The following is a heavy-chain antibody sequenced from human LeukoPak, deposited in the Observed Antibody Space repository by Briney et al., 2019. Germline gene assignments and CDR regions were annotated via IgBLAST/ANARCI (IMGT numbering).Heavy chain of an antibody. CDR2: IYHSGST. CDR1: GGSISSGGYY. D-gene: IGHD6-6*01. V-gene: IGHV4-30-2*01. J-gene: IGHJ4*02. CDR3: ARESIAARLDDY. Sequence: PSETLSLTCTVSGGSISSGGYYWSWIRQPPGKGLEWIGYIYHSGSTYYNPSLKSRVTISVDRSKNQFSLKLSSVTAADTAVYYCARESIAARLDDYWGQGTLVTVSS.